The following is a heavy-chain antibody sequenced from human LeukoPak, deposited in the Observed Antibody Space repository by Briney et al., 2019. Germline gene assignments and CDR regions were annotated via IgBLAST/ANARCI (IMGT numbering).Heavy chain of an antibody. CDR3: ARSGDQYSYGLNWFDP. V-gene: IGHV3-66*02. J-gene: IGHJ5*02. CDR1: GFTVSSNY. Sequence: GGSLRLSCAASGFTVSSNYMNWVRHAPGKGLEWVSVIYSGGSTYYADSVKGRFTISRENSKKTVYLQMNSLRAEDTAVYYCARSGDQYSYGLNWFDPWGQGTLVTVSS. CDR2: IYSGGST. D-gene: IGHD5-18*01.